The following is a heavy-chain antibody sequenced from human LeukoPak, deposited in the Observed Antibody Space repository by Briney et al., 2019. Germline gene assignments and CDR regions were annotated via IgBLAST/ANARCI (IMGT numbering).Heavy chain of an antibody. CDR3: AKHYMGSSYNRGLDY. J-gene: IGHJ4*02. CDR1: GGSISSYY. CDR2: IYYSGST. Sequence: SETLSLTCTVSGGSISSYYWSWIRQPPGRGLEWIGYIYYSGSTNYNPSLKSRVTISVDTSKNQFSLKLSSVTAADTAIYYCAKHYMGSSYNRGLDYWGQGTLVTVSS. D-gene: IGHD3-10*01. V-gene: IGHV4-59*08.